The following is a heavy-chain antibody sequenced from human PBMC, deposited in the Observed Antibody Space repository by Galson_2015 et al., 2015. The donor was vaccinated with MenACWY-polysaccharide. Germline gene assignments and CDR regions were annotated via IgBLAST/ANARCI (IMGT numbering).Heavy chain of an antibody. CDR2: IDWDDDK. CDR3: ARTLSISSSSWYAVGYYYYYGMDV. D-gene: IGHD6-13*01. CDR1: GFSLSTSGLC. Sequence: PALVKPTQTLTLPCTFSGFSLSTSGLCVSWIRQPPGKALEWLALIDWDDDKYYSTSLKTRLTISKDTSKNQVVLTMTNMDPVDTATYYCARTLSISSSSWYAVGYYYYYGMDVWGQGTTVTVSS. V-gene: IGHV2-70*01. J-gene: IGHJ6*02.